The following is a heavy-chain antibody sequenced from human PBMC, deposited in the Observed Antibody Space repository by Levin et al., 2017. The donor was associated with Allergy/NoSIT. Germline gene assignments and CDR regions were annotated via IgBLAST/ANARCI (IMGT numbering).Heavy chain of an antibody. D-gene: IGHD3-10*01. CDR3: ARSKRGLYAFDI. J-gene: IGHJ3*02. Sequence: ESLKISCAVYGGSFSGYYWSWIRQPPGKGLEWIGEINHSGSTNYNPSLKSRVTISVDTSKNQFSLKLSSVTAADTAVYYCARSKRGLYAFDIWGQGTMVTVSS. CDR2: INHSGST. V-gene: IGHV4-34*01. CDR1: GGSFSGYY.